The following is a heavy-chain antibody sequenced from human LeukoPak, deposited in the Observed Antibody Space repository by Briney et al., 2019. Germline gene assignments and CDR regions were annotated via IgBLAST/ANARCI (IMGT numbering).Heavy chain of an antibody. CDR1: GGSFSGNH. J-gene: IGHJ4*02. CDR2: IHHSGST. D-gene: IGHD6-19*01. CDR3: AREGTYTSTSYFFDY. V-gene: IGHV4-34*01. Sequence: SETLSLTCAVFGGSFSGNHWTWIRQPPGKGLEWIGEIHHSGSTNYNPTLQSRVTISVDTSKNQFSLKLSSVTAADTAVYYCAREGTYTSTSYFFDYWGQGALVTVSS.